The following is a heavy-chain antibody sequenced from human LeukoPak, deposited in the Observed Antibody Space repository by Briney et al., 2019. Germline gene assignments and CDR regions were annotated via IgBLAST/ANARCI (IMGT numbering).Heavy chain of an antibody. J-gene: IGHJ4*02. CDR1: GYTFTGSY. CDR2: INPNSGGT. CDR3: TRDGFSGAAFDY. V-gene: IGHV1-2*02. D-gene: IGHD7-27*01. Sequence: ASVKVSCKASGYTFTGSYMHWVRQAPGQGLEWMGWINPNSGGTKYAQKFQGRVTMTRDTSITTAYMELSSLRSDDTALYYCTRDGFSGAAFDYWGQGTLVTVSS.